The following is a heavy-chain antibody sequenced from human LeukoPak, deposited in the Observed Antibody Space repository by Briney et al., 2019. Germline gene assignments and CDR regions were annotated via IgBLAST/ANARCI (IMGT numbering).Heavy chain of an antibody. CDR2: IYASGNT. V-gene: IGHV4-61*02. J-gene: IGHJ3*02. CDR3: ARYREGYNYVPHALDI. CDR1: GAPVSSTDYF. D-gene: IGHD5-24*01. Sequence: SQTLSLTCTVSGAPVSSTDYFWNGIPQPAGKGLEWIGRIYASGNTDYNPSLKSRVTMSLDTSKNQFSLNMNSVTAADSAVYFCARYREGYNYVPHALDIWGQGTVVTVSS.